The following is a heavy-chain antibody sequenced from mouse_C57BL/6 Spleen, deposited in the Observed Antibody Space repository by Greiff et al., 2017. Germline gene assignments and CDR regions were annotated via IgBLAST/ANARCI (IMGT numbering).Heavy chain of an antibody. CDR1: GFTFSDYG. V-gene: IGHV5-17*01. Sequence: EVHLVESGGGLVKPGGSLKLSCAASGFTFSDYGMHWVRQAPEKGLEWVAYISSGSSTINYADTVKGRFTISRDNAKNTLFLQMTSLRSEDTAMYYCARDDGYPGYWGQGTTLTVSS. D-gene: IGHD2-3*01. CDR3: ARDDGYPGY. J-gene: IGHJ2*01. CDR2: ISSGSSTI.